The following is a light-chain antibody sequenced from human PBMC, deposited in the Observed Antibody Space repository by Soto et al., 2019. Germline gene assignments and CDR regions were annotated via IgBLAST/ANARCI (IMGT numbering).Light chain of an antibody. V-gene: IGKV4-1*01. J-gene: IGKJ2*01. CDR2: WAS. Sequence: DIVMTPSPDSLAVSLGERATINCKSSRNLLYSSNNKNYFAWYQQKPGQPPKLLIYWASTRESGVPDRFSGSGSGTDFTLTISSLQAEDVAVYYCQQYYTTPRTFGQGTKLEI. CDR3: QQYYTTPRT. CDR1: RNLLYSSNNKNY.